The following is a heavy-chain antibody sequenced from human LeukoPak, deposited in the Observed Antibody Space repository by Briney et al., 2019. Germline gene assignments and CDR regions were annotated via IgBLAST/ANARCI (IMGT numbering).Heavy chain of an antibody. CDR3: ARASGYDVFDY. V-gene: IGHV3-66*01. Sequence: GGSLRLSCAASGFTVSSNYMSWVRQAPGKGLEWVSVIYSGGSTYYADPVRGRFTISRDNSKNTLYLQMNSLRAEDTAVYYCARASGYDVFDYWGQGTLVTVSS. J-gene: IGHJ4*02. D-gene: IGHD5-12*01. CDR2: IYSGGST. CDR1: GFTVSSNY.